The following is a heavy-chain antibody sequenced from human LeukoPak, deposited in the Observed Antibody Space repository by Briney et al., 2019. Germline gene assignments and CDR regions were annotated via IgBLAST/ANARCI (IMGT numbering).Heavy chain of an antibody. CDR1: GFTFDDYD. J-gene: IGHJ4*02. D-gene: IGHD1-7*01. CDR2: ISWNSGSI. V-gene: IGHV3-9*01. CDR3: AKDIFGSLTGTTLDY. Sequence: QPGRSLRLSCAASGFTFDDYDMHWVRQAPGKGLEWVSGISWNSGSIGYADSVKGRFTISRDNAKNSLYLQMNSLRAEDTALYYCAKDIFGSLTGTTLDYWGQGTLVTVSS.